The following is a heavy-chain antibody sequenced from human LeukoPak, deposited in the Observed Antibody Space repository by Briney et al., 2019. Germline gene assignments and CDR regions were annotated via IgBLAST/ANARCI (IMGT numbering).Heavy chain of an antibody. CDR3: AAETGIGGGYYYYMDV. CDR2: IVVGSGNT. D-gene: IGHD2-8*02. Sequence: ASVKVSCKASGFTFTSSAVQWVRQARGQRLEWIGWIVVGSGNTNYAQKFQERVTITRDMSTSTAYMELSSLRSEDTAVYYCAAETGIGGGYYYYMDVWGKGTTVTVSS. CDR1: GFTFTSSA. V-gene: IGHV1-58*01. J-gene: IGHJ6*03.